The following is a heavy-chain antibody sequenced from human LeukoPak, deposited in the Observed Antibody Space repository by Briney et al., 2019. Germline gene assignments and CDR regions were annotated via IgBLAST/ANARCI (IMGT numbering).Heavy chain of an antibody. V-gene: IGHV3-9*03. CDR3: AKDSGGSYYWYFDL. D-gene: IGHD1-26*01. CDR1: GFTFDDYA. Sequence: GGSLRLSCAASGFTFDDYAMHWVRQAPGKGLEWVSGISWNSGSIGYADSVKGRFTISRDNAKNSLYLQMNSLRAEDMALYYCAKDSGGSYYWYFDLWGRGTLVTVSS. CDR2: ISWNSGSI. J-gene: IGHJ2*01.